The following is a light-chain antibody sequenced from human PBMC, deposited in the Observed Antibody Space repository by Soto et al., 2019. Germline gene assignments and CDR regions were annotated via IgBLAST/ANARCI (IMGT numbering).Light chain of an antibody. J-gene: IGKJ1*01. V-gene: IGKV1-39*01. CDR1: QSISSY. CDR2: PAS. CDR3: QHYNSCPET. Sequence: DIQMTQSPSSVSASLGDRVTITCRASQSISSYLTWYQQKPGKAPKLLIYPASSLQSGVPSRFSGSGSGTDFTLTISSLQPEDFATYYCQHYNSCPETFGEGTKVDIK.